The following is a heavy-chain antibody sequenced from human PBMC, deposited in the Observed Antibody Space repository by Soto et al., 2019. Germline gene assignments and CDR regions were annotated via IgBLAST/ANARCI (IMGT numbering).Heavy chain of an antibody. CDR2: IIPIFGTA. V-gene: IGHV1-69*13. D-gene: IGHD3-22*01. Sequence: SVKVSCKASGGTFSSYAISWVRQAPGQGLEWMGGIIPIFGTANYAQKFQGRVTITADESTSTAYMELISLRSEDTAVYYCARASPLYYDSSGYSPRYYFDYWGQGTLVTVSS. J-gene: IGHJ4*02. CDR3: ARASPLYYDSSGYSPRYYFDY. CDR1: GGTFSSYA.